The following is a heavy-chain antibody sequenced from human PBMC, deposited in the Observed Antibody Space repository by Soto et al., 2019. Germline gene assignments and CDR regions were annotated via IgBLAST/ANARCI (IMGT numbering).Heavy chain of an antibody. V-gene: IGHV3-7*05. D-gene: IGHD2-2*01. CDR1: GFTFSSYW. Sequence: GGSLRLSCAASGFTFSSYWMSWVRQGPGKGPEWVADIKQDGSEIYYVDSVKGRFTISRDNAKSSLYLQMTSLRAEDTAVYHCAKSLSAIPGDSWGQGTLVTVSS. CDR3: AKSLSAIPGDS. J-gene: IGHJ4*02. CDR2: IKQDGSEI.